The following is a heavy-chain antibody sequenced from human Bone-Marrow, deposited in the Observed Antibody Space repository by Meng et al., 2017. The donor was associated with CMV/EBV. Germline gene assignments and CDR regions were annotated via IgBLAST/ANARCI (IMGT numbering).Heavy chain of an antibody. V-gene: IGHV3-30-3*01. J-gene: IGHJ6*02. Sequence: GGSLRLSCAASGFTFSSYAMHWVRQSPGKGLEWLAVISYDGSNIYYADSVKGRFTISRDNSKNTLYLQMNSLRAEDTAVYYCAKDKVLGLFYYYYGMDVWGQGTTVTVSS. D-gene: IGHD4/OR15-4a*01. CDR1: GFTFSSYA. CDR3: AKDKVLGLFYYYYGMDV. CDR2: ISYDGSNI.